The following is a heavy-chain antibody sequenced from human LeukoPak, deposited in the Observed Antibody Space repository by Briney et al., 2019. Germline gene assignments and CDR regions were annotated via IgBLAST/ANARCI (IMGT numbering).Heavy chain of an antibody. J-gene: IGHJ4*02. D-gene: IGHD2-8*01. CDR3: ARDAGYCTNGVCYTVDY. Sequence: SETLSLTCTVSGGSISSSSYYWGWIRQPPGKGLEWIGSIYYSGSTYYNPSLKSRVTISVDTSKNQFSLKLSSVTAANTAVYYCARDAGYCTNGVCYTVDYWGQGTLVTVSS. V-gene: IGHV4-39*07. CDR2: IYYSGST. CDR1: GGSISSSSYY.